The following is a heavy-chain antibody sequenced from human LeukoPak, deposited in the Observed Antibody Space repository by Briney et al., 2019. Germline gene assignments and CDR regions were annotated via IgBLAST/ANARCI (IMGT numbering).Heavy chain of an antibody. J-gene: IGHJ4*02. Sequence: SETLSLTCTVSGGSISGSISSSTYYWGWIRQPPGKGLEWIGSIYYSGSAYYNPSLKSRVAISKDTSKNQFSLKLTSVTAADTAVYYCARLRVGGTSWYFDYWGQGTLVTVSS. V-gene: IGHV4-39*07. CDR3: ARLRVGGTSWYFDY. D-gene: IGHD1-26*01. CDR2: IYYSGSA. CDR1: GGSISGSISSSTYY.